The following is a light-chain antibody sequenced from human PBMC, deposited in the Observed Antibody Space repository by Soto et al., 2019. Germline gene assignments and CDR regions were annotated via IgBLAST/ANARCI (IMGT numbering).Light chain of an antibody. CDR3: ELSISYAPA. CDR1: QSTSSY. Sequence: EIQRTSSLYTMCADVGGRVIITRMASQSTSSYLAWYQQKPGKAPKLLIYQASSLENGVPSRFSGSGSGIEFSLTVCTLQLDDFANQKCELSISYAPALAPGTKVDI. V-gene: IGKV1-5*03. CDR2: QAS. J-gene: IGKJ1*01.